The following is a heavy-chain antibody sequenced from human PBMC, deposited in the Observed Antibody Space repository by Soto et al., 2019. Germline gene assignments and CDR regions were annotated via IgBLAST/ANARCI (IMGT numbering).Heavy chain of an antibody. J-gene: IGHJ4*02. CDR3: SRDVSAWFFN. CDR1: GFTFGASA. Sequence: EVQLVESGGGLVQPGGSLKLSCAASGFTFGASALQWVHQASGKGLEWLGRIGSRGETYATTYAASVKGRFTISRDDSKKRGYLKKNGGEGEDGPVYFCSRDVSAWFFNGGRGPLVTVSS. D-gene: IGHD3-16*01. V-gene: IGHV3-73*02. CDR2: IGSRGETYAT.